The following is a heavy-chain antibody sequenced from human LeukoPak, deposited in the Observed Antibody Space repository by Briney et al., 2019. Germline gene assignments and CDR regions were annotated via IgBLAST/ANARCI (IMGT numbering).Heavy chain of an antibody. CDR3: ARGSRFDY. D-gene: IGHD5/OR15-5a*01. CDR1: GFTVSDNY. V-gene: IGHV3-53*04. J-gene: IGHJ4*02. Sequence: AGGSLRLSCAASGFTVSDNYMSWVRQAPGKGLEWVSVIYSGGSIYYTDSVKGRFTISRHNSKNTLYLQMNSLRTEDTAVYYCARGSRFDYLGQGTLVTVSS. CDR2: IYSGGSI.